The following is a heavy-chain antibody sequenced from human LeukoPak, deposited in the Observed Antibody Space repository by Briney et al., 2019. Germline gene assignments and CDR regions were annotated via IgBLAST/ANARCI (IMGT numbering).Heavy chain of an antibody. Sequence: ASVKVSCKASGYTFTGYYMHWVRQAPGQGLEWMGWINPNSGGTNYAQKFQGRVTMTRDTSISTAYMELSRLRSDDTAVYYCARSSRIQLGGYYMDVWGKGTTVTVSS. CDR3: ARSSRIQLGGYYMDV. CDR1: GYTFTGYY. V-gene: IGHV1-2*02. D-gene: IGHD5-18*01. J-gene: IGHJ6*03. CDR2: INPNSGGT.